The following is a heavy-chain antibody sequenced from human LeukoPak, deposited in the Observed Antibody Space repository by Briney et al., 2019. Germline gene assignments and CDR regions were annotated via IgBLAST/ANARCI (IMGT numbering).Heavy chain of an antibody. V-gene: IGHV3-23*01. CDR3: AKDVRGYNRPFDY. Sequence: VGSLRLSCAASGFTFGSCAMNWVRQAPGKGLEWLSSINGSGANTYYADSVEGRFTISRDNSQNTLYLQMNSLRAEDTAVYYCAKDVRGYNRPFDYWGQGTLVTVSS. D-gene: IGHD3-10*02. CDR2: INGSGANT. CDR1: GFTFGSCA. J-gene: IGHJ4*02.